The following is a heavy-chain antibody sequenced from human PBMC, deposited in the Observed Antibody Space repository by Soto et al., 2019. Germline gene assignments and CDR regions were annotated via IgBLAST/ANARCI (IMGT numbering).Heavy chain of an antibody. CDR1: GFTFSSYW. J-gene: IGHJ6*03. Sequence: EVQLVESGGGLVQPGGSLRLSCAASGFTFSSYWMSWVRQAPGKGLEWVANIKQDGSEKYYVDSVKGRFTISRDNAKNSLYLQMNSLRAEDTAVYYCARDESGIAARNYYYYMDVWGKGTTVTVSS. CDR3: ARDESGIAARNYYYYMDV. CDR2: IKQDGSEK. D-gene: IGHD6-13*01. V-gene: IGHV3-7*01.